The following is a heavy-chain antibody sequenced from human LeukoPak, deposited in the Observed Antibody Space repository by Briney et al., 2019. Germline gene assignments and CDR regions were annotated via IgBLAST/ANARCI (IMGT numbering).Heavy chain of an antibody. D-gene: IGHD6-13*01. J-gene: IGHJ5*02. CDR3: ARGRGVAAALRNWFDP. CDR1: GYTFTSYD. Sequence: ASVKVSCKASGYTFTSYDINWVRQATGQGLEWMGWMNPNSGNTGYAQKFQGRVTMTRNTSISTAYMELSSLRSEDTAVYYRARGRGVAAALRNWFDPWGQGTLVTVSS. V-gene: IGHV1-8*01. CDR2: MNPNSGNT.